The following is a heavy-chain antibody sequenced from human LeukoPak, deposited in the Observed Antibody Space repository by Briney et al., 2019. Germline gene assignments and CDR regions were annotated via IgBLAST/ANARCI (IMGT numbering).Heavy chain of an antibody. V-gene: IGHV3-30-3*01. Sequence: GGCLRLSCAASGFTFSSSPMHWLRRAPGQGLEWVAVFSYDGSIKSYADSVKGRFTISRDTSKNTLYLQMNSLRAEDTAVYYCARDLVAGSPDYFDYWGQGTLVTVSS. CDR1: GFTFSSSP. J-gene: IGHJ4*02. D-gene: IGHD6-19*01. CDR2: FSYDGSIK. CDR3: ARDLVAGSPDYFDY.